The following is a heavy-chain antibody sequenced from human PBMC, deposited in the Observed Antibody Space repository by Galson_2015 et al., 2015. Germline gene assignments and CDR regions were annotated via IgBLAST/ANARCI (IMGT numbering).Heavy chain of an antibody. CDR2: ISYGGSNK. CDR1: GFTFSSYA. J-gene: IGHJ4*02. Sequence: SLRLSCAAPGFTFSSYAMHWVRQAPGKGLEWVAVISYGGSNKYYADSVKGRFTISRDNSKNTLYLQMNSLRAEDTAVYYCARDIGIPAAMRHFDYWGQGTLVTVSS. D-gene: IGHD2-2*01. CDR3: ARDIGIPAAMRHFDY. V-gene: IGHV3-30-3*01.